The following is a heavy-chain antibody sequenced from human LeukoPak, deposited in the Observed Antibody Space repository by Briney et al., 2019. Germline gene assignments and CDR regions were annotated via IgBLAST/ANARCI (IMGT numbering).Heavy chain of an antibody. Sequence: GGSLRLSCAASGFTFSSYAMSWVRQAPGKGLEWVSTISGSGASTYCADSVKGRFTISRDNSKNTLYLQMNSLRAEDTAVYYCAKQPGSVVDSSGSLSRHWGQGTLVTVSS. CDR3: AKQPGSVVDSSGSLSRH. D-gene: IGHD3-22*01. V-gene: IGHV3-23*01. CDR1: GFTFSSYA. J-gene: IGHJ4*02. CDR2: ISGSGAST.